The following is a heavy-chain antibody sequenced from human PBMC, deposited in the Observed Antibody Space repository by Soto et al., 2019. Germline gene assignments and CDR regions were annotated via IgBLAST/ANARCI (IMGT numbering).Heavy chain of an antibody. J-gene: IGHJ4*02. V-gene: IGHV1-69*08. CDR3: ARDPPCSVAADGPGGGLAY. D-gene: IGHD6-13*01. CDR2: IIPILGIA. Sequence: QVQLVQSGAEVKKPGSSVKVSCKASGGTFSSYTISWVRQAPGQGLEWMGRIIPILGIANYAQKFQGRVKVTADKSTSTAYMELSSLRSEDTAVYYCARDPPCSVAADGPGGGLAYWGQGTLVTVSS. CDR1: GGTFSSYT.